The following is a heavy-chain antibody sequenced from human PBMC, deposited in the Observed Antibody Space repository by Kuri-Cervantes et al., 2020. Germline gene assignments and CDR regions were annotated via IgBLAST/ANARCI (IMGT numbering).Heavy chain of an antibody. CDR2: ISSSSSTI. V-gene: IGHV3-48*01. J-gene: IGHJ3*02. CDR1: GFTLGGYG. CDR3: AREYYYDSSGYYDAFDI. D-gene: IGHD3-22*01. Sequence: GESLKISCTASGFTLGGYGMHWVRQAPGKGLEWVSSISSSSSTIYYADSVKGRFTISRDNAKNSLYLQMNSLRAEDTAVYYCAREYYYDSSGYYDAFDIWGQGTMVTVSS.